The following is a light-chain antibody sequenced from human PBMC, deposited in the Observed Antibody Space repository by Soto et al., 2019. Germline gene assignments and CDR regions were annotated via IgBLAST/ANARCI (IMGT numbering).Light chain of an antibody. CDR2: TDN. Sequence: QSVLTQPPSASATPGQRVTLSCSGSTSNIGKNYVNWYQQLPGEAPKFFIYTDNLRPSGVPDRFSGSKSGTSASLAISGLRSEDEADYYCGAWDDSLSGRVFGGGTKLTVL. CDR1: TSNIGKNY. CDR3: GAWDDSLSGRV. J-gene: IGLJ3*02. V-gene: IGLV1-47*02.